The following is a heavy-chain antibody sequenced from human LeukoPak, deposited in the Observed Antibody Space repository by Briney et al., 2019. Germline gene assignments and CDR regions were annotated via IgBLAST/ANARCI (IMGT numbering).Heavy chain of an antibody. D-gene: IGHD2-2*01. V-gene: IGHV4-4*07. CDR2: IYTSGST. CDR3: ARVGSSTNLEWPSAHNWFDP. J-gene: IGHJ5*02. CDR1: GGSISSYY. Sequence: SETLSLTCTVSGGSISSYYWSWIRQPAGKGLEWIGRIYTSGSTNYNPSLKSRVTMSVDTSKNQFSLKLSSVTAADTAVYYCARVGSSTNLEWPSAHNWFDPWGQGTLVTVSS.